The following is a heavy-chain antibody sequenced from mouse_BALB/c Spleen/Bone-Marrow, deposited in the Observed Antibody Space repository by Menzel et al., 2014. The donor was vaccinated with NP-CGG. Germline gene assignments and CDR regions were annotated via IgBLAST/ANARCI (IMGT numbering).Heavy chain of an antibody. Sequence: VQLKESGGGLVQPGGSLRLSCATSGFTFTDNYMTWVRQPPGKALEWLGFIRNKANGYTTEYSASVKGRFTISRDNSQSILYLQMNTLRAEDSATYYCARDFDWFAYWGQGTLVTVSA. CDR3: ARDFDWFAY. V-gene: IGHV7-3*02. CDR1: GFTFTDNY. CDR2: IRNKANGYTT. J-gene: IGHJ3*01.